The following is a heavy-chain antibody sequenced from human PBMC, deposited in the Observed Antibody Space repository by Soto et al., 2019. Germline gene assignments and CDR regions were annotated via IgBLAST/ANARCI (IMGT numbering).Heavy chain of an antibody. J-gene: IGHJ4*02. CDR1: GFTFSSYG. D-gene: IGHD3-16*02. Sequence: GGSLILSCAASGFTFSSYGMNWVRQAPGKGLEWVSYIGGGSATIYYAASVEGRFSISRDNAKNSLYLQLNSLSDEDTAVYYCARKSFSTDYLDTWGQGTLVTAPQ. V-gene: IGHV3-48*02. CDR3: ARKSFSTDYLDT. CDR2: IGGGSATI.